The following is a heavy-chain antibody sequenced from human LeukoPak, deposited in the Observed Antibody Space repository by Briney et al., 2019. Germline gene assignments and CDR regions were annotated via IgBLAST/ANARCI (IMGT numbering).Heavy chain of an antibody. D-gene: IGHD3-22*01. CDR1: GFTFSSYW. CDR3: ASDRDYYDSSGYLFVY. Sequence: PGGSLRLSCAASGFTFSSYWMSWVRQAPGKGLEWVANIKQDGSEKYYVDSVKGRFTISRDNAKNSLYLQMNSLRAEDTAVYYCASDRDYYDSSGYLFVYWGQGTLVTVSS. J-gene: IGHJ4*02. V-gene: IGHV3-7*01. CDR2: IKQDGSEK.